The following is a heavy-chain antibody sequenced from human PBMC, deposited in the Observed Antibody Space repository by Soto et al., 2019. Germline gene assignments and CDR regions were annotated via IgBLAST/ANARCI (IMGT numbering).Heavy chain of an antibody. CDR3: ARILTAASLHDPNKYYYYYMDV. CDR1: GFSLSTSGMC. CDR2: IDWDDDK. D-gene: IGHD6-13*01. V-gene: IGHV2-70*11. Sequence: SGPTLVKPTQTLTLTCTFSGFSLSTSGMCVSWIRQPPGKALEWLARIDWDDDKYYSTSLKTRLTISKDTSKNQVVLTMTNMDPVDTATYYCARILTAASLHDPNKYYYYYMDVWGKGTTVTVSS. J-gene: IGHJ6*03.